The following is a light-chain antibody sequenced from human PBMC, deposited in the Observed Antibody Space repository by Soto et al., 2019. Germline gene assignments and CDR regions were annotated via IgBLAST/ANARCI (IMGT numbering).Light chain of an antibody. Sequence: QSVLTQPASVSGSPGQSITISCTGTISDVGSYDLVSWYQHHPGKAPKLMLYEGSKRPPGISNRFSGSKSGNTASLTISGLQAEDEGDYYCCSYVGSSTWVFGGGTKLTVL. CDR1: ISDVGSYDL. CDR3: CSYVGSSTWV. CDR2: EGS. J-gene: IGLJ3*02. V-gene: IGLV2-23*01.